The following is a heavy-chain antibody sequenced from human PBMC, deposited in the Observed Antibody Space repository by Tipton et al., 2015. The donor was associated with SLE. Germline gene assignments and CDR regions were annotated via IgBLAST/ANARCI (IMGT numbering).Heavy chain of an antibody. D-gene: IGHD3-22*01. CDR2: IYTTGST. CDR1: GGSISSSSYF. CDR3: ARGGTYHDSSGNIDY. Sequence: TLSLTCTVSGGSISSSSYFWNWIRQPAGKGLEWIGRIYTTGSTYSNPSLKSRVTISLDTSKNQFSLKLSSVTAADTAVYYCARGGTYHDSSGNIDYWGQGTLVTASS. J-gene: IGHJ4*02. V-gene: IGHV4-61*02.